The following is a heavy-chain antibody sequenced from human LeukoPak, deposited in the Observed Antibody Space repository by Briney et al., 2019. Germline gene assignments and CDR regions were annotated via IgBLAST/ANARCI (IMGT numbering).Heavy chain of an antibody. Sequence: GGSLRLSCEASGFSFGTYWMSWVRRTPGKGLEWVANIKEDGSKDYYVDSVKGRFTISRDNAKNSLYLQMNSLRVEDSGVYYCARDASGYDPWGQGTLVTVSS. D-gene: IGHD5-12*01. V-gene: IGHV3-7*01. J-gene: IGHJ5*02. CDR1: GFSFGTYW. CDR2: IKEDGSKD. CDR3: ARDASGYDP.